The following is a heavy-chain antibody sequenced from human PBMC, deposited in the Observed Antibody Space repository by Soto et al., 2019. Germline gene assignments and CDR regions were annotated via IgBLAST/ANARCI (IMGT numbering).Heavy chain of an antibody. CDR2: ISGSGGST. J-gene: IGHJ4*02. D-gene: IGHD3-3*01. Sequence: GGSLRLSCAASGFTFSSYAMSWVRQAPGKGLEWVSAISGSGGSTYYADSVKGRFTISRDNSKNTLYLQMNSLRAEDTAVYYCAKGSSTTIDHDDFWSGYYLYWGQGTLVTVSS. CDR1: GFTFSSYA. V-gene: IGHV3-23*01. CDR3: AKGSSTTIDHDDFWSGYYLY.